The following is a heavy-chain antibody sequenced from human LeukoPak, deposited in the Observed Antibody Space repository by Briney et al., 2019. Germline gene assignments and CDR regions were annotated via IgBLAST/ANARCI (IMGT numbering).Heavy chain of an antibody. D-gene: IGHD6-6*01. CDR3: ASVAGARRGYYFDY. CDR2: ISAYNGNT. J-gene: IGHJ4*02. V-gene: IGHV1-18*01. CDR1: GYTFTSYG. Sequence: EASVKVSCKASGYTFTSYGISWVRQAPGQGLEWMGWISAYNGNTNYAQKLQGRVTMTTDTSTSTAYMELRSLRSDDTAVYYCASVAGARRGYYFDYWGQGTLVTVSS.